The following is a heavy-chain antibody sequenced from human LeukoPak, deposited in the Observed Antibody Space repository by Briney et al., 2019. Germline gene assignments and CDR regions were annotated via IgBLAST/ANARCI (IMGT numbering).Heavy chain of an antibody. CDR2: IIPIFGTA. J-gene: IGHJ4*02. CDR3: ARDDPVVGATGY. V-gene: IGHV1-69*13. Sequence: GASVKVSCKASGGTFSSYAISWVRQAPGQGLEWMGGIIPIFGTANYAQKFQGRVTITADESTSTAYMELSSLRSEDTAVYYCARDDPVVGATGYWGQGTLVTVSS. D-gene: IGHD1-26*01. CDR1: GGTFSSYA.